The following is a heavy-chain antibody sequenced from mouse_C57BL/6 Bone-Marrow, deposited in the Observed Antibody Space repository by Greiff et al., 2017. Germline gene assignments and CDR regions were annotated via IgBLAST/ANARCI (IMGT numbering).Heavy chain of an antibody. Sequence: VQLQPSGAELVRPGASVTLSCKASGYTFTDYEMHWVKQTPVHGLEWIGAIDPETGGTAYNQKFKGKAILTADKSSSTAYMELRSLTSEDSAVYYCTRTLAYYSNYLAWFAYWGQGTLVTVSA. V-gene: IGHV1-15*01. CDR1: GYTFTDYE. CDR3: TRTLAYYSNYLAWFAY. D-gene: IGHD2-5*01. J-gene: IGHJ3*01. CDR2: IDPETGGT.